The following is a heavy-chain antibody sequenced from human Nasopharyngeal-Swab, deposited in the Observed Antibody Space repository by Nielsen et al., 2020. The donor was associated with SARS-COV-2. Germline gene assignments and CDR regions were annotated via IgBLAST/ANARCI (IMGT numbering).Heavy chain of an antibody. CDR3: AKGDIVLMVYPASAFDI. V-gene: IGHV3-9*01. Sequence: SLRLSCAASGFTFDEYAMHWVRQARGKGLEGVSGISWNSGSIGYADSVKGRFTISRDNAKNSLYLQMNSLRAEDTALYYCAKGDIVLMVYPASAFDIWGQGTMVTVSS. D-gene: IGHD2-8*01. J-gene: IGHJ3*02. CDR1: GFTFDEYA. CDR2: ISWNSGSI.